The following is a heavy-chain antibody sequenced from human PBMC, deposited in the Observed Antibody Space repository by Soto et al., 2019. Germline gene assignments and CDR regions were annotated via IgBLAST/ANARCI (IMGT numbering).Heavy chain of an antibody. CDR2: ISYDGSNK. CDR3: AEGFSYSVIDY. J-gene: IGHJ4*02. V-gene: IGHV3-30*18. CDR1: GFTFSTYG. D-gene: IGHD5-18*01. Sequence: QVQLVESGGGVVQPGRSLRLSCAASGFTFSTYGMHWVRQAPGKGLEWVAVISYDGSNKYYADSVKGRFTISRDNSTNTLYLQMSSLRAEDTAVYYCAEGFSYSVIDYWGQGTLVTVSS.